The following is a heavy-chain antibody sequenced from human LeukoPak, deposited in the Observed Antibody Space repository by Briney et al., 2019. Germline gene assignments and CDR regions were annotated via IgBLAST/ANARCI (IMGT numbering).Heavy chain of an antibody. Sequence: GGSLRLSCAASGFTFSSYAMSWVRQAPGKGLEWVSAISGSSSSTYYADSVKGRFTVFRDNSKNTVYLQMNSLRAEDTAEYYCAKGKYCSGGSCTFDYWGQGTLVTVSS. V-gene: IGHV3-23*01. CDR2: ISGSSSST. CDR3: AKGKYCSGGSCTFDY. J-gene: IGHJ4*02. D-gene: IGHD2-15*01. CDR1: GFTFSSYA.